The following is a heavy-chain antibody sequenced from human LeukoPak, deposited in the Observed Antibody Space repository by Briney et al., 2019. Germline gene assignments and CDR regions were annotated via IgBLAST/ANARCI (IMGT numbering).Heavy chain of an antibody. CDR2: IYYSGST. CDR3: ARVVPSLGIGI. V-gene: IGHV4-59*01. Sequence: SETLSLTCTVSGGSISSYYWSWIRQPPGKGLEWIGYIYYSGSTNYNPSLKSRVTISVDTSKNQFSLKLSSVTAADTAVYYCARVVPSLGIGIWGQGTMVTASS. D-gene: IGHD3-10*01. J-gene: IGHJ3*02. CDR1: GGSISSYY.